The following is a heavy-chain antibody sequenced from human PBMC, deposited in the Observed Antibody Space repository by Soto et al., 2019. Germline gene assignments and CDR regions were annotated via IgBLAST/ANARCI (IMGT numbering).Heavy chain of an antibody. CDR2: IYHSGST. CDR1: SGSISSSNW. V-gene: IGHV4-4*02. D-gene: IGHD1-7*01. Sequence: SETLSLTCAVSSGSISSSNWWSWVRQPPGKGLEWIGEIYHSGSTNYNPSLKSRVTISVDKSKNQFSLKLSSVTAADTAVYYCAGGITGTTQHGRTFDYWGQGTLVTVSS. J-gene: IGHJ4*02. CDR3: AGGITGTTQHGRTFDY.